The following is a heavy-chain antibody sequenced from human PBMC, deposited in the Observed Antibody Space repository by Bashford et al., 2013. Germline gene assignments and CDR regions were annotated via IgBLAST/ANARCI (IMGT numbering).Heavy chain of an antibody. Sequence: VRQAPGKRLQYLSAISSDGGSAYYADSVKGRFTVSRDNSKNTLYLQMTSLRPEDTAVYYCARGWQTMVVTDYYFDYWGRGNPGHRLL. CDR3: ARGWQTMVVTDYYFDY. CDR2: ISSDGGSA. V-gene: IGHV3-64D*06. J-gene: IGHJ4*02. D-gene: IGHD2-21*02.